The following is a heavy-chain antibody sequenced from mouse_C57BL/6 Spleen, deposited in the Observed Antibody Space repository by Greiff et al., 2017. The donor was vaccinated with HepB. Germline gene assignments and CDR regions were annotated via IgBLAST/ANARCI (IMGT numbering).Heavy chain of an antibody. J-gene: IGHJ4*01. D-gene: IGHD1-1*02. CDR3: ARERWGDY. CDR2: ISYDGSN. V-gene: IGHV3-6*01. Sequence: EVKLVESGPGLVKPSQSLSLTCSVTGYSITSGYYWNWIRQFPGNKLEWMGYISYDGSNNYNPSLKNRISITRDTSKNQFFLKLNSVTTEDTATYYCARERWGDYWGQGTSVTVSS. CDR1: GYSITSGYY.